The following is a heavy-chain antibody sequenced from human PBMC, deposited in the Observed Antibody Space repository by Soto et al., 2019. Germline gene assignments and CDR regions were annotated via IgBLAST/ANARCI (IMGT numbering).Heavy chain of an antibody. CDR3: AKVKYFDYLGRDYNWFDP. J-gene: IGHJ5*02. CDR1: GFTFSSYA. D-gene: IGHD3-9*01. Sequence: PGGSLRLSCAASGFTFSSYAMSWVRQAPGKGLEWVSAISGSGGSTYYADSVKGRFTISRDNSKNTLYLQMNSLRAEDTAVYYCAKVKYFDYLGRDYNWFDPWGQGTLVTVSS. CDR2: ISGSGGST. V-gene: IGHV3-23*01.